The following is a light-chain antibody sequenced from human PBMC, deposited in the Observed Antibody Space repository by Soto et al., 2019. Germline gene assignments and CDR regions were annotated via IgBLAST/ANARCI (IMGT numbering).Light chain of an antibody. CDR2: GAS. Sequence: ETVLTQSPGTLSLSPGERATLSCRASQSVTNSYLAWYQQKPGQAPRLLIYGASSRATGIPDRFSGSGSGTDFTLTISRLEPEAFAAYYCQQYGSPPRTFGPGTKVDIK. CDR3: QQYGSPPRT. J-gene: IGKJ3*01. V-gene: IGKV3-20*01. CDR1: QSVTNSY.